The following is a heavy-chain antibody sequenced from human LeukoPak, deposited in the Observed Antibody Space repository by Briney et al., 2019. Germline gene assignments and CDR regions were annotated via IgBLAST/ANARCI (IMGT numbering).Heavy chain of an antibody. J-gene: IGHJ4*02. CDR1: GGSFSDYF. V-gene: IGHV4-34*01. CDR2: IYYSGST. CDR3: ARHSATVVTSYFDF. Sequence: SETLSLTCAVYGGSFSDYFWSWIRQPPGKGLEWIGSIYYSGSTYYNPSLKSRVTISVDTSKNQFSLKLSSVTAADTAVYYCARHSATVVTSYFDFWGQGTLVTVSS. D-gene: IGHD2-21*02.